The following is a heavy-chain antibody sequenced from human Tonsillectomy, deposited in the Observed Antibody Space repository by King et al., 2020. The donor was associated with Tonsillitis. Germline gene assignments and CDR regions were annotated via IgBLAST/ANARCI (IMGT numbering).Heavy chain of an antibody. D-gene: IGHD3-16*02. CDR1: GYSYSSYW. Sequence: VQLVESGAEVKKPGESLRISCKGSGYSYSSYWITWVRQMPGKGLEWMGRINPSDSYIDYSPSFQGHVTISADKSISTAYLQWNSLQASDTAMYYWARIIMITFGGVIVGNWFDSWGQGTLVTVSS. V-gene: IGHV5-10-1*03. J-gene: IGHJ5*01. CDR3: ARIIMITFGGVIVGNWFDS. CDR2: INPSDSYI.